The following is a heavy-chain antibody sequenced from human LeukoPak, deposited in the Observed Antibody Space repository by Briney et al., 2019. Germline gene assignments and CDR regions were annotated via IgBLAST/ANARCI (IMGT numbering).Heavy chain of an antibody. J-gene: IGHJ4*02. CDR1: GFSLSTSGMR. CDR2: IDWDDDK. D-gene: IGHD3-16*02. CDR3: AREGGMMITFGRVIEPYYFYD. V-gene: IGHV2-70*04. Sequence: SGPALVKPTQTLTLTCTFSGFSLSTSGMRVSWIRQPPGKALEWLARIDWDDDKFYSTSLKTRLTISKDTSKNQVVLTMTNMDPVDAATYYCAREGGMMITFGRVIEPYYFYDGGQVTLVSVSS.